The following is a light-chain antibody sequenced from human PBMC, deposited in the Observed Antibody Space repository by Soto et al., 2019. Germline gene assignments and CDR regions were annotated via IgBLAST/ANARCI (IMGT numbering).Light chain of an antibody. V-gene: IGLV2-14*03. CDR2: EVT. Sequence: QSVLTQPASVSGSPGQSIAISCTGTSSDVGAYDYVSWYQQHPDKAPKLIIYEVTYRPSGVSSRFSGSKSVNTATLTISGLRAEDEADYYCSSHTSSNTRVFGTGTKLTVL. J-gene: IGLJ1*01. CDR3: SSHTSSNTRV. CDR1: SSDVGAYDY.